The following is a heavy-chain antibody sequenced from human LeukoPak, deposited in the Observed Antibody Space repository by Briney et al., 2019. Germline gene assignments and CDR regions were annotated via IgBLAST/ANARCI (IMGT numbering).Heavy chain of an antibody. Sequence: GGSLRLSCAASGFTFSSYAMSWVRQAPGKGLEWVSAISGSGGSTYYADSVKGRFTISRDNSKNTLYLQMNSLRAEDTAVYYCAKCISCGILTGYYSFDYWGQGTLVTVSS. CDR3: AKCISCGILTGYYSFDY. V-gene: IGHV3-23*01. J-gene: IGHJ4*02. D-gene: IGHD3-9*01. CDR1: GFTFSSYA. CDR2: ISGSGGST.